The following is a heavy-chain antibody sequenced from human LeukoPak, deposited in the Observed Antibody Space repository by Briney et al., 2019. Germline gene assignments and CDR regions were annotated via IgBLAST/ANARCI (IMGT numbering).Heavy chain of an antibody. CDR3: ARGNSGYCSGGSCYSRSEWFDP. D-gene: IGHD2-15*01. V-gene: IGHV1-69*04. CDR2: IIPILGIA. Sequence: ASVKVSCKASGGTFSSYAISWVRQAPGQGLEWMGRIIPILGIANYAQKFQGRVTITADKSTSTAYMELSSLRSEDTAVYYCARGNSGYCSGGSCYSRSEWFDPWGQGTLVTVPS. CDR1: GGTFSSYA. J-gene: IGHJ5*02.